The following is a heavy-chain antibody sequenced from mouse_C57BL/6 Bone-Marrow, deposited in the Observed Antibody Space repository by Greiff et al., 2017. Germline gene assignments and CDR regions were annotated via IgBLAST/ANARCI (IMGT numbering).Heavy chain of an antibody. Sequence: QVQLQQPGAELVRPGYSVKLSCKASGYTFTSYWMDWVQQRPGQGLEWIGNIYTSDSGTHYNQKFKDKATLTVDNASSTAYMQLSSLTSEDSAVYYCARSDYYGSGDYWGQGTTLTVSS. CDR2: IYTSDSGT. CDR1: GYTFTSYW. D-gene: IGHD1-1*01. J-gene: IGHJ2*01. CDR3: ARSDYYGSGDY. V-gene: IGHV1-61*01.